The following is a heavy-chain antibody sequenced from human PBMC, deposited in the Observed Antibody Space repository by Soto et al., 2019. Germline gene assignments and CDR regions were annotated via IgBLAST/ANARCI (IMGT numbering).Heavy chain of an antibody. V-gene: IGHV3-30*18. CDR2: ISYVGSNK. Sequence: GGSLRLSCAASGFTFSSYGMHWVRQAPGKGLEWVAVISYVGSNKYYADSVKGRFTISRDNSKNTLYLQMNSLRAEDTAVYYCAKVPTYGSGSRDGGYYYYGMDVWGQGTTVTVSS. CDR1: GFTFSSYG. CDR3: AKVPTYGSGSRDGGYYYYGMDV. D-gene: IGHD3-10*01. J-gene: IGHJ6*02.